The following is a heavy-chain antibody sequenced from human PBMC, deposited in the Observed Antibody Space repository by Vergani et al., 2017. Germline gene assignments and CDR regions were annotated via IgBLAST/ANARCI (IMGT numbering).Heavy chain of an antibody. D-gene: IGHD3-22*01. J-gene: IGHJ4*02. V-gene: IGHV3-7*01. Sequence: EVQLVESGGGLVQPGGSLRLSCAASGFTFSSYWMSWVRQAPGKGLEWVANIKQDGSEKYYVDSVKGRFTISRDNAKNSLYLQMNSLSAEDTAVYYCARDRAASMIVVVTAEFDYWGQGTLVTVSS. CDR1: GFTFSSYW. CDR2: IKQDGSEK. CDR3: ARDRAASMIVVVTAEFDY.